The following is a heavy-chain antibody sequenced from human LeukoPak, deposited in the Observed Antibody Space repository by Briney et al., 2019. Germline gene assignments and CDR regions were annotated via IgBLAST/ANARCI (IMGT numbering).Heavy chain of an antibody. Sequence: GGSLRLSCAASGFTFSSYEMNWVRQAPGKGLEWVSYISSSGSTIYYADSVKGRFTISRDNAKNSLYLQMNSLRAEDTAVYYCARGTQDIVVVLAAFGNTPFLDVWGQGTTVTVSS. CDR2: ISSSGSTI. CDR1: GFTFSSYE. V-gene: IGHV3-48*03. D-gene: IGHD2-15*01. J-gene: IGHJ6*02. CDR3: ARGTQDIVVVLAAFGNTPFLDV.